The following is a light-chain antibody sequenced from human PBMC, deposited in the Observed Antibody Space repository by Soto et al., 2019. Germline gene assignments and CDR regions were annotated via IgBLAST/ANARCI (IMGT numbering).Light chain of an antibody. CDR2: GAS. V-gene: IGKV3-15*01. CDR1: QSVSSN. J-gene: IGKJ1*01. Sequence: IVMTQSPDTLSACPGERATLSCRASQSVSSNLAWYQQKPGQAPRLLIYGASTRATGIPARISGSGSGTEFTLTITSLQSEDFAVYYCQQYNKWRTFGQGTKVDIK. CDR3: QQYNKWRT.